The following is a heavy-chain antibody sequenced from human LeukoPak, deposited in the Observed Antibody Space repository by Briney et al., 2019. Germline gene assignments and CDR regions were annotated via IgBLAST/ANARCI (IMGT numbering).Heavy chain of an antibody. Sequence: KTSETLSLTCAVYGGSFSGYYWSWIRQPPGKGLEWIGEINHSGSNNYNPSLKSRVTISVDTPKNQFSLKLSSVTAADTAVYYCARVGLGYCSGGSCYSRWFDPWGQGTLVTVSS. D-gene: IGHD2-15*01. V-gene: IGHV4-34*01. CDR1: GGSFSGYY. J-gene: IGHJ5*02. CDR2: INHSGSN. CDR3: ARVGLGYCSGGSCYSRWFDP.